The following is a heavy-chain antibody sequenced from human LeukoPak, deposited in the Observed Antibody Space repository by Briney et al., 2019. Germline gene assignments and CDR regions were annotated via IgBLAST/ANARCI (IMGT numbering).Heavy chain of an antibody. CDR3: ARVRRVGFNWFDP. D-gene: IGHD5-24*01. CDR2: ISAYNGNT. CDR1: GYTFTSYG. Sequence: ASVKVSCKASGYTFTSYGISWVRQAPGQGVEWMGWISAYNGNTNYAQNLQGRVTMTTDTSTSTAYMELRSLRSDDTAVYYCARVRRVGFNWFDPWGQGTLVTVSS. J-gene: IGHJ5*02. V-gene: IGHV1-18*01.